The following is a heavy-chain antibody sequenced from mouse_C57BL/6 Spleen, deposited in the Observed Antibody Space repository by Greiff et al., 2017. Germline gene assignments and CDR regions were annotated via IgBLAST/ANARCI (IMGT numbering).Heavy chain of an antibody. V-gene: IGHV1-53*01. CDR3: ARYPQNYGSRHWYFDV. Sequence: QVQLQQPGTELVKPGASVKLSCKASGYTFTSYWMHWVKQRPGQGLEWIGNINPSNGGTNYNEKFKSKATLTVDKSSSTAYMQLSSLTSEDSAVYYCARYPQNYGSRHWYFDVWGTGTTVTVSS. D-gene: IGHD1-1*01. J-gene: IGHJ1*03. CDR2: INPSNGGT. CDR1: GYTFTSYW.